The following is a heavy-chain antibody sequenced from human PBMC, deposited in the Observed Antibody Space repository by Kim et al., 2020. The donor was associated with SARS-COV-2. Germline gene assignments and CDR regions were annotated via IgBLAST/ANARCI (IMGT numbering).Heavy chain of an antibody. V-gene: IGHV1-2*04. D-gene: IGHD1-26*01. CDR3: ARETGSYRIDY. Sequence: ASVKVSCKASGYTFTGYYMHWVRQAPGQGLEWMGWINPNSGGTNYAQKYQGWVTMTRDTSISTAYMELSRLRSDDTAVYYCARETGSYRIDYWGQGTLVTVSS. CDR1: GYTFTGYY. CDR2: INPNSGGT. J-gene: IGHJ4*02.